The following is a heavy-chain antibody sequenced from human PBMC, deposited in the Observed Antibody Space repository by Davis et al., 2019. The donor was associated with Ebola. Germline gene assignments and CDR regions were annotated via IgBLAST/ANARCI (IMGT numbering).Heavy chain of an antibody. D-gene: IGHD3-16*01. CDR3: AKVSFRLWDI. Sequence: GGSLRLSCAASDFAFSSYAMSWVRQAPGKGLEWVSSISGSGDSTYYADSVKGRFTISRDNVQNTLYFQMNSLRVDDTAIYYCAKVSFRLWDIWGQGVLVTVSS. CDR2: ISGSGDST. CDR1: DFAFSSYA. V-gene: IGHV3-23*01. J-gene: IGHJ4*02.